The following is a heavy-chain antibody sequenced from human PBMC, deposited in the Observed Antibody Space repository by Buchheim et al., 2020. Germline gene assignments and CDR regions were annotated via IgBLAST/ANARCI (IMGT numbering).Heavy chain of an antibody. J-gene: IGHJ5*02. Sequence: VQLVESGGALVQPGQSLRLSCEAPGIAFRGYSMNWVRQAPGRGLEWLSHITSDSGTIYYADSVKGRFTVSRDNAKNSVFLEMNSLRDEDTGVYFCARSFSYWSGNWFDTWGQGT. CDR2: ITSDSGTI. CDR3: ARSFSYWSGNWFDT. CDR1: GIAFRGYS. D-gene: IGHD1-26*01. V-gene: IGHV3-48*02.